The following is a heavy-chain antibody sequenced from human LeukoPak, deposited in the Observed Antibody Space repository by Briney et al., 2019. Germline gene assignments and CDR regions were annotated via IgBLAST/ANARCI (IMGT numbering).Heavy chain of an antibody. D-gene: IGHD6-19*01. CDR2: ISSSSSYI. J-gene: IGHJ4*02. CDR1: GFTFSSYS. Sequence: GGSLRLSCAASGFTFSSYSMNWVRQAPGKGLEWVSSISSSSSYIYYADSVKGRFTISRDNAKNTLYLQMNSLRAEDTAVYYCAKERAVAELPFDYWGQGTLVTVSS. V-gene: IGHV3-21*01. CDR3: AKERAVAELPFDY.